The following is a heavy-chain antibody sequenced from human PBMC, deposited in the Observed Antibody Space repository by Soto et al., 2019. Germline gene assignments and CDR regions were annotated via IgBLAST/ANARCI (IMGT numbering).Heavy chain of an antibody. J-gene: IGHJ4*02. CDR1: GFSLSTSGVA. Sequence: QITLKESGPPLVKPTQTLTLTCTFSGFSLSTSGVAVGWIRQPPGKALEWLALIYWDDDKRYSPSLKSRLTITKDTSKNQVVLTMTNMDPVDTATYYCAHRRGSSTCSVGQKVFDYWGQGTLVTVSS. D-gene: IGHD2-2*01. CDR2: IYWDDDK. V-gene: IGHV2-5*02. CDR3: AHRRGSSTCSVGQKVFDY.